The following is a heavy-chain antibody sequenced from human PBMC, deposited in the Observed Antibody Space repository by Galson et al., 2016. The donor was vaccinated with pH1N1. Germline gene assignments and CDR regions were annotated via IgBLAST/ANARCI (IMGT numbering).Heavy chain of an antibody. CDR1: GASISSGYNY. Sequence: TLSLTCTVSGASISSGYNYWNWIRQHPGKGLEWTGYIYNSGGTYYNPSLKSRLTIAVDTSKNHISLHQRSVTAADTAVYYCARGRLHERWSDPWGQGTMVTVSS. V-gene: IGHV4-31*03. CDR2: IYNSGGT. D-gene: IGHD4-11*01. J-gene: IGHJ5*02. CDR3: ARGRLHERWSDP.